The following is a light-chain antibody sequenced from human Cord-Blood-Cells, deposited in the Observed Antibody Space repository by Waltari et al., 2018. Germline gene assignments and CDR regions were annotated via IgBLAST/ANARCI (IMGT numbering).Light chain of an antibody. CDR3: QQYNNWPRKGRDHMYT. CDR1: QSVSSN. J-gene: IGKJ2*01. CDR2: GAS. Sequence: EIVMTQSPATLSVSPGERATLSCRASQSVSSNLAWYQQKPGQAPRLLIYGASTRATGIPARFSGSGSWTEFTLTISSLQSEDFAVYYCQQYNNWPRKGRDHMYTFGQGTKLEIK. V-gene: IGKV3-15*01.